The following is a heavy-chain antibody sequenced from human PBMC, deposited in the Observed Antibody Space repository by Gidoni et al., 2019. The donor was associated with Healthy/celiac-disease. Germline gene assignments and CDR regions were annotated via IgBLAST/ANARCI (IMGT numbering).Heavy chain of an antibody. D-gene: IGHD6-6*01. J-gene: IGHJ6*02. V-gene: IGHV1-46*01. CDR3: ASWHPEYSSSLDYYYGMDV. CDR1: GYTFTSYY. CDR2: INPSGGST. Sequence: QVQLVQSGAEVKKPGASVKVSCKASGYTFTSYYMHWVRQAPGQGLEWMGIINPSGGSTSYAQKLQGRVTMTRDTSTSTVYMELSSLRSEDTAVYYCASWHPEYSSSLDYYYGMDVWGQGTTVTVSS.